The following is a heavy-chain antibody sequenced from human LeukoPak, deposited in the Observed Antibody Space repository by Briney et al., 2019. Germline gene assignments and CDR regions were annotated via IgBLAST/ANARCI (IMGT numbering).Heavy chain of an antibody. V-gene: IGHV1-18*01. CDR3: ARDLAQYCYYYYYMDV. CDR1: GYTFTSYG. J-gene: IGHJ6*03. D-gene: IGHD3-3*02. Sequence: GASVKVSCKASGYTFTSYGISWVRQAPGQGLEWMGWISAYNGNTNYAQKLQGRVTMTTDTSTSTVYMELSSLRSDDTAVYYCARDLAQYCYYYYYMDVWGKGPTVTVSS. CDR2: ISAYNGNT.